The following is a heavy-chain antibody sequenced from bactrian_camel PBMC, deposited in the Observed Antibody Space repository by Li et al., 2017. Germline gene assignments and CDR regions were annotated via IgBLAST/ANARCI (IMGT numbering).Heavy chain of an antibody. CDR3: AAEISPRGVPDFGY. CDR1: ELADTNYC. CDR2: IAGDGAT. J-gene: IGHJ6*01. Sequence: DVQLVESGGGSVQAGGSLRLSCRISELADTNYCMGWVRQAPGKEREGVANIAGDGATYYRDSVKGRFTIAKDNAKNTLFLQMNGLKPEDTAVYYCAAEISPRGVPDFGYWGQGTQVTVS. D-gene: IGHD1*01. V-gene: IGHV3S31*01.